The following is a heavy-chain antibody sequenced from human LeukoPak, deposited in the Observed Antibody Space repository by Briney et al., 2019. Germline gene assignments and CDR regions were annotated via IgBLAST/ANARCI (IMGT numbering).Heavy chain of an antibody. V-gene: IGHV4-59*01. Sequence: TSETLSLTCTVSGGSISSYYWSWIRQPPGKGLEWIGYIYYSGSTNYNPSLKSRVTISVHTSKNQFSLKLSSVTAADTAVYYCARVQIGYSYGLFDYWGQGTLVTVSS. CDR3: ARVQIGYSYGLFDY. CDR2: IYYSGST. CDR1: GGSISSYY. J-gene: IGHJ4*02. D-gene: IGHD5-18*01.